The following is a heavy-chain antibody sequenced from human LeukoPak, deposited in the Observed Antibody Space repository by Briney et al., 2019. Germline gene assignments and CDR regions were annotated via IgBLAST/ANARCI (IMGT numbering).Heavy chain of an antibody. Sequence: GGSLRLSCAASGFTFSTYSMNWVRQAPGKGLEWVSNIRGGGSPIYYADSVKGRFTISRDNAKNSLYLQMNSLRDEDTAVYYCTRDPHALDYWGQGTLVTVSS. CDR1: GFTFSTYS. CDR2: IRGGGSPI. V-gene: IGHV3-48*02. J-gene: IGHJ4*02. CDR3: TRDPHALDY.